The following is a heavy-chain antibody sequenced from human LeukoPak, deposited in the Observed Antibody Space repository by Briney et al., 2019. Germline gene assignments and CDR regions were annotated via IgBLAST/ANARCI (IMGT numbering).Heavy chain of an antibody. CDR3: AREGTYYDFWRGYFQHWFDP. V-gene: IGHV1-8*01. CDR2: MNPNSGNT. Sequence: ASVKVSCKASGYTFTSYDINWVRQATGQGLEWMGWMNPNSGNTGYAQKFQGRVTMTRNTSISTAYMELSSLRSEDTAVYYCAREGTYYDFWRGYFQHWFDPWGQGTLATVSS. D-gene: IGHD3-3*01. J-gene: IGHJ5*02. CDR1: GYTFTSYD.